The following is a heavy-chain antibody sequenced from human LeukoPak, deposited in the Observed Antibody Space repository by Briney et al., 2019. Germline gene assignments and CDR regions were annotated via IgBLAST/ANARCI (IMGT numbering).Heavy chain of an antibody. V-gene: IGHV3-53*01. Sequence: PGGSLTLSCAASGFAVSSYYMNWVRQAPGKGLEWVSIIYSGGSTYYADSVKGRFTISRDHSKNTLYLQMNSLRAEDTAVYYFARGRPNGMDVWGQGTTVTVSS. CDR3: ARGRPNGMDV. CDR1: GFAVSSYY. CDR2: IYSGGST. J-gene: IGHJ6*02.